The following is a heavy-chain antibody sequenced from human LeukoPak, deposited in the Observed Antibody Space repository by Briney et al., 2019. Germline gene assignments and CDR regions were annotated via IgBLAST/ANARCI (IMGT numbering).Heavy chain of an antibody. Sequence: GGSLRLPCAASGFTFSSYGMSWVRQAPGKGLEWVSAISGNGGTTYYADSVKGRFTISRDNSKNTLYLQMNSLRAEDTAVYYCAKPRDYYGPFAYWGQGTLVTVSS. J-gene: IGHJ4*02. V-gene: IGHV3-23*01. D-gene: IGHD3-10*01. CDR2: ISGNGGTT. CDR1: GFTFSSYG. CDR3: AKPRDYYGPFAY.